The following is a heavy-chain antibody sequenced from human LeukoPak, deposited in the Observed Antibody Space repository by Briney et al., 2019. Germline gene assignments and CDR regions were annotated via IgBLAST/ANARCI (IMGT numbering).Heavy chain of an antibody. CDR3: AKDLEIPTY. J-gene: IGHJ4*02. CDR1: GFTFSSCS. V-gene: IGHV3-48*01. Sequence: GGSLRLFCAASGFTFSSCSMNWVRQAPGKALEWVSYISSSSTIYYADSVKGRFTISRDNSKNTLYLQMNSLRAEDTAVYYCAKDLEIPTYWGQGTLVTVSS. D-gene: IGHD5-24*01. CDR2: ISSSSTI.